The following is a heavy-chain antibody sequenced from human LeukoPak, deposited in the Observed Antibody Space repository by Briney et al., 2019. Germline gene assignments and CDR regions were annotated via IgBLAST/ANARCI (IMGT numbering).Heavy chain of an antibody. J-gene: IGHJ6*02. V-gene: IGHV1-8*02. Sequence: ASVKVSCKASGYTFTTYDINWVRQAPGQGLEWLGWMSPSSGNSGYAQRFQDRVTMTRDITDSTAYMELRSLRSNDTAVYFCTRGYYHYRLDVWGQGTTVTVSS. D-gene: IGHD3-16*02. CDR1: GYTFTTYD. CDR2: MSPSSGNS. CDR3: TRGYYHYRLDV.